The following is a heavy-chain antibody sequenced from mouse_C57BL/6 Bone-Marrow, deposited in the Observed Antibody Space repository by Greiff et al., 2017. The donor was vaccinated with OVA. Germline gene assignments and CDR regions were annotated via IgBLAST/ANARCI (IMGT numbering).Heavy chain of an antibody. V-gene: IGHV1-55*01. CDR3: ARKGDDDDLFAY. CDR2: IYPGSGST. CDR1: GYTFTSYW. Sequence: QVQLQQPGAELVKPGASVKLSCKASGYTFTSYWITWVKQRPGQGLEWIGDIYPGSGSTKYNEKFKSKATMTVDKSSSTAYMQLSSLTAEDSAVYYCARKGDDDDLFAYWGQGTLVTVSA. D-gene: IGHD2-4*01. J-gene: IGHJ3*01.